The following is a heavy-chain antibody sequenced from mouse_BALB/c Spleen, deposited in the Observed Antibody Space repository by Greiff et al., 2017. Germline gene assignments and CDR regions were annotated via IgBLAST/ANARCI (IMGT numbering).Heavy chain of an antibody. CDR3: ARPTMITYYAMDY. Sequence: VQLQQSGAELVKPGASVKLSCTASGFNIKDTYMHWVKQRPEQGLEWIGRIDPANGNTIYDPKFQGKASITADTSSNTAYLQLSSLTSEDTAVYYCARPTMITYYAMDYWGQGTSVTVSS. CDR1: GFNIKDTY. CDR2: IDPANGNT. J-gene: IGHJ4*01. V-gene: IGHV14-3*02. D-gene: IGHD2-4*01.